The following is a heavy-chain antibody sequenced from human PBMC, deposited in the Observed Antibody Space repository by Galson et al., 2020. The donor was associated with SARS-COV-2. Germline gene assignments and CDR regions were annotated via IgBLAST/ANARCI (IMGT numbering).Heavy chain of an antibody. Sequence: GGSLRLSCAASGFTFSNYGVHWVRQAPGKGLEWVAVISSDGSNKYYADSVKGRFSISRDNSKNTLFLQMNSLRTEDTAVYYCAKHSMTTVTNVDCWGQGTLVTVSS. CDR1: GFTFSNYG. CDR2: ISSDGSNK. D-gene: IGHD4-17*01. CDR3: AKHSMTTVTNVDC. J-gene: IGHJ4*02. V-gene: IGHV3-30*18.